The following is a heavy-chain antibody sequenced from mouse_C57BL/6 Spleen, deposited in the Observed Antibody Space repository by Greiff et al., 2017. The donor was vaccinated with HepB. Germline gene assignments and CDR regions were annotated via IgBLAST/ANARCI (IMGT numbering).Heavy chain of an antibody. CDR1: GYAFSSSW. CDR3: ARWRLITTGYFDV. Sequence: QVQLKQSGPELVKPGASVKISCKASGYAFSSSWMNWVKQRPGKGLEWIGRIYPGDGDTNYNGKFKGKATLTADKSSSTAYMQLSSLTSEDSAVYFCARWRLITTGYFDVWGTGTTVTVSS. V-gene: IGHV1-82*01. CDR2: IYPGDGDT. D-gene: IGHD1-1*01. J-gene: IGHJ1*03.